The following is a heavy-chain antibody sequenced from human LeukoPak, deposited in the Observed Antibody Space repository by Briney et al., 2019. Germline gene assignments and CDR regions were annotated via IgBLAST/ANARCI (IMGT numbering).Heavy chain of an antibody. CDR1: GFTFSRYG. J-gene: IGHJ4*02. CDR3: ARDRYFEN. V-gene: IGHV3-48*01. Sequence: PGGSLRLSCAASGFTFSRYGMHWVRQAPGKGLEWVSYISSSSSPIFYADSVKGRFTISRDNAKNSLYLQMNSLRAEDTAVYYCARDRYFENWGQGTLVTVSS. CDR2: ISSSSSPI. D-gene: IGHD1-14*01.